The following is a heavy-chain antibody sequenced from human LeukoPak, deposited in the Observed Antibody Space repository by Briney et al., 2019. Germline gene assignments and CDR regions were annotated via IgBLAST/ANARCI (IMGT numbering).Heavy chain of an antibody. D-gene: IGHD2-8*01. CDR3: ARLVQLVYAINS. J-gene: IGHJ4*02. Sequence: GGSLRLSCAASGFTFSDYYMSWIRQTPGKGLEWVSYISGSGYTIYSADSVKGRFTISRDNAKNSLYLQMDSLRVDDTAVYYCARLVQLVYAINSWGQETLVTVSS. CDR2: ISGSGYTI. CDR1: GFTFSDYY. V-gene: IGHV3-11*04.